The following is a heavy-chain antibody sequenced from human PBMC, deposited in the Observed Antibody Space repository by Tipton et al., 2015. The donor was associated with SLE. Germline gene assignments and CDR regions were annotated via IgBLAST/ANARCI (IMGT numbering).Heavy chain of an antibody. J-gene: IGHJ5*02. V-gene: IGHV4-31*03. Sequence: TLSLTCIVSGDSINSETHYWSWVRQHPGKGLEWIGYIFFTGSTYYNPSLKSRVSISLDASQNQFSLNLRSVTAADTAIYYCATLDYSSSSGRQTWFDPWGQGTLVTVSP. CDR2: IFFTGST. CDR3: ATLDYSSSSGRQTWFDP. CDR1: GDSINSETHY. D-gene: IGHD6-6*01.